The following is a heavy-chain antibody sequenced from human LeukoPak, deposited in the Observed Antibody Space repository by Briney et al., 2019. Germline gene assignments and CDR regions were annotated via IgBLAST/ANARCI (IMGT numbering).Heavy chain of an antibody. V-gene: IGHV3-7*01. CDR3: ASPGP. CDR2: IKQDGSEK. J-gene: IGHJ5*02. Sequence: GGSLRLSCAASGFTLSSYWMSWVRQAPGKGLEWVANIKQDGSEKYYVDSVKGRFTISRDNAKNSLYLQMNSLRAEDTAVYYCASPGPWGQGTLVTVSS. CDR1: GFTLSSYW.